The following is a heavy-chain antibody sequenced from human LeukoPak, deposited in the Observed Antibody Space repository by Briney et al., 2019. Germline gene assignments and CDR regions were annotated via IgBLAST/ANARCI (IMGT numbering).Heavy chain of an antibody. J-gene: IGHJ5*02. CDR1: GFTFSGYY. CDR3: ARGRHYYDSSGYLTWFDP. Sequence: GSLRLSCAASGFTFSGYYWSWIRQPPGKGLEWIGEINHIGSTNYNPSLKSRVTISVDTSKHQFSLNLSSGTAADTAVYYCARGRHYYDSSGYLTWFDPWGQGTLVTVSS. V-gene: IGHV4-34*01. CDR2: INHIGST. D-gene: IGHD3-22*01.